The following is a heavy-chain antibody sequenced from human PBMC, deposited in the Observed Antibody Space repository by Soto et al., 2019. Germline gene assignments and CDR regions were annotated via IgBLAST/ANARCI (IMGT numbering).Heavy chain of an antibody. V-gene: IGHV1-69*06. CDR1: GGTFSSYA. D-gene: IGHD2-21*02. CDR2: IIPIFGTA. Sequence: SVKVSCRASGGTFSSYAISWVRQAPGQGLEWMGGIIPIFGTANYAQKFQGRVTITADKSTSTAYMELSSLRSEDTAVYYCASTLRHIVVVTPAQFDYWGQGTLVTVSS. J-gene: IGHJ4*02. CDR3: ASTLRHIVVVTPAQFDY.